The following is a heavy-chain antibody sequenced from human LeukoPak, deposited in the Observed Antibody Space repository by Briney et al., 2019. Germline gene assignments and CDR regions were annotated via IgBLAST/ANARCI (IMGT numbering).Heavy chain of an antibody. D-gene: IGHD3-9*01. CDR2: IGYSGDTSGDT. V-gene: IGHV4-59*01. CDR1: GGSIRSYY. Sequence: PSETLSLTCAVSGGSIRSYYWSWIRQPPGKGLEWIGYIGYSGDTSGDTSYNPSLKSRVTISVDTSNNHFSLILRSVTAADTAEYDCARDHWLSSSETWYYYGMDVWGQGTTVTVSS. J-gene: IGHJ6*02. CDR3: ARDHWLSSSETWYYYGMDV.